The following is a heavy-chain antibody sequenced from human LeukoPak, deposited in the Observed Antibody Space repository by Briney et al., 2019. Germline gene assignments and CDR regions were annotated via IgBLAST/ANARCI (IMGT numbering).Heavy chain of an antibody. D-gene: IGHD3-10*01. CDR3: ARDGSFGAYFQH. V-gene: IGHV1-2*02. Sequence: ASVKVSCKASGYTFTSYYMHWVRQAPGQGLEWMGWINPNSGGTNYAQKFQGRVTMTRDVSTSTVYMELSSLRSEDTAVYYCARDGSFGAYFQHWGQGTLVTVSS. CDR2: INPNSGGT. CDR1: GYTFTSYY. J-gene: IGHJ1*01.